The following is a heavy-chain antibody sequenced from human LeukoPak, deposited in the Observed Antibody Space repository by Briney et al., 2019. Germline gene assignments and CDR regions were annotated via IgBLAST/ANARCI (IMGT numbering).Heavy chain of an antibody. CDR2: IYYSGST. J-gene: IGHJ4*02. CDR1: GGSISSSSYY. Sequence: SETLSLTCTVSGGSISSSSYYWGWIRQPPGKGLEWIGSIYYSGSTYYNPSLKSRVTISVDTSKNQFSLKLSSVTAADTAVYYCARSIEGSWAALYWGQGTLVTVSS. D-gene: IGHD6-13*01. V-gene: IGHV4-39*01. CDR3: ARSIEGSWAALY.